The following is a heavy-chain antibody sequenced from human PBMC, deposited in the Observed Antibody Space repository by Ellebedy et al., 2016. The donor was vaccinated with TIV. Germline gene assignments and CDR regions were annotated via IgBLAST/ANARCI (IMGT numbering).Heavy chain of an antibody. CDR1: GYMFTNFA. CDR3: ARDQSTAIFDF. CDR2: ISTENRNT. D-gene: IGHD1-14*01. J-gene: IGHJ4*02. Sequence: AASVKVSCKTSGYMFTNFAIAWVRQASGQGLEWMGWISTENRNTNYEQKFQGRVTLTTDPSTNTAYMELTNLRSDDTAVYYCARDQSTAIFDFWGQGTLVTVSS. V-gene: IGHV1-18*04.